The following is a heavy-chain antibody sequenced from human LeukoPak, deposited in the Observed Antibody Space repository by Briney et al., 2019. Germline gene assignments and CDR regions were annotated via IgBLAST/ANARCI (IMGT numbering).Heavy chain of an antibody. Sequence: SETLSLTCAMSGGSFSGYYWGWIRQPPGKGLEWIGSIYYSGSTYYNPSLKSRVTISVDTSKNQFSLKLSSVTAADTAVYYCARLGSSGWYGGFDYWGQGTLVTVSS. CDR2: IYYSGST. CDR1: GGSFSGYY. CDR3: ARLGSSGWYGGFDY. D-gene: IGHD6-19*01. J-gene: IGHJ4*02. V-gene: IGHV4-39*01.